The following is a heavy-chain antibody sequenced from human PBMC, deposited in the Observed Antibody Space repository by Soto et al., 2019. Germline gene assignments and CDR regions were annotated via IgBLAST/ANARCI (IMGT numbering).Heavy chain of an antibody. D-gene: IGHD2-2*01. CDR3: ARGYHCDATTCYAQPRFGP. J-gene: IGHJ5*02. V-gene: IGHV4-30-2*01. CDR2: IYHSGGT. CDR1: GGSITANDYS. Sequence: SETLSLTCDVSGGSITANDYSWNWIRQPPGKGLEWIGYIYHSGGTFYNPSLKSRVSMSVDRSKNQFSLRLNSVTAADTAVYYCARGYHCDATTCYAQPRFGPWGQGALVTVSS.